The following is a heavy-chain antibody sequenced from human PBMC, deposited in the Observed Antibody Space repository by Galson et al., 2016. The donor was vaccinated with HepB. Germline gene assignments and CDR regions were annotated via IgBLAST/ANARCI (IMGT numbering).Heavy chain of an antibody. CDR3: AGGRLSPGYYIGHFDY. CDR1: GDSVSSNSAA. CDR2: TYYRSKWCN. J-gene: IGHJ4*02. Sequence: CVISGDSVSSNSAAWSWIRQSPSRGLEWLGRTYYRSKWCNDYAMSVKSRITFNADTSKNQFSLQLSSVTPEDTDVYYCAGGRLSPGYYIGHFDYWGQGTLVTVSS. D-gene: IGHD1-26*01. V-gene: IGHV6-1*01.